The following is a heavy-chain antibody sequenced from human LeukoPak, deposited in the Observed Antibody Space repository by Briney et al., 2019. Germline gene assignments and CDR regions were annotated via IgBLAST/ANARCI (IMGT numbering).Heavy chain of an antibody. Sequence: GGSLRLSCKSSGFTFSNFGIHWVRQAPGKGLEWVAFIRYDGSDKYYVDSVKGRFTISRDNSKDTLFLQMNSLRSEDTAVYYCVKDKATLLRSTSCPFVYWGPGTLVFVSS. J-gene: IGHJ4*02. CDR1: GFTFSNFG. CDR2: IRYDGSDK. V-gene: IGHV3-30*02. D-gene: IGHD2-2*01. CDR3: VKDKATLLRSTSCPFVY.